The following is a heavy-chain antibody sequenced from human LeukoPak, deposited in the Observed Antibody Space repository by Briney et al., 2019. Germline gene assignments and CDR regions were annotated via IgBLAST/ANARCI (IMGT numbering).Heavy chain of an antibody. CDR3: ARDSNMDYDFWSGYYTNY. D-gene: IGHD3-3*01. J-gene: IGHJ4*02. CDR2: INHSGST. Sequence: SETLSLTCAVYGGSFSGYYWSWIRQPPGKGLEWIGEINHSGSTNYNPSLKSRVTISVDTSKNQFSLKLSSVTAADTAVYYCARDSNMDYDFWSGYYTNYWGQGTLVTVSS. V-gene: IGHV4-34*01. CDR1: GGSFSGYY.